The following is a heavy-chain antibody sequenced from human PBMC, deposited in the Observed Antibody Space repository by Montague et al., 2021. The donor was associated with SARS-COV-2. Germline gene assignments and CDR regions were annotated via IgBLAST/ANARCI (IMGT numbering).Heavy chain of an antibody. D-gene: IGHD6-19*01. J-gene: IGHJ4*02. Sequence: SLRLSCAASQFTFSRYEMNWVRQAPGKGLEWVSYISSTGYTIYYADPVKGRFTISRDNAKNLLYLQMNSLGAEDTAIYYCARDSPSSGWSYYFDYWGQGTMVTVSS. CDR3: ARDSPSSGWSYYFDY. V-gene: IGHV3-48*03. CDR2: ISSTGYTI. CDR1: QFTFSRYE.